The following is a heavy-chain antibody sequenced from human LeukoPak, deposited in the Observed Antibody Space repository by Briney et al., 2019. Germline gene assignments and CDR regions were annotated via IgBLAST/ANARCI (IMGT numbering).Heavy chain of an antibody. V-gene: IGHV1-2*02. D-gene: IGHD2-2*02. CDR1: GYTFTSYY. CDR2: INPYSGDT. J-gene: IGHJ5*02. CDR3: ARGGGKRGSCSSTSCYKRGEYNWFDP. Sequence: ASVKVSCKASGYTFTSYYMHWVRQAPGQGLEWMAWINPYSGDTVYAQKFQGRVTMTRDTSISTAYMELRSLRSDDTAVYYCARGGGKRGSCSSTSCYKRGEYNWFDPWGQGTLVTVSS.